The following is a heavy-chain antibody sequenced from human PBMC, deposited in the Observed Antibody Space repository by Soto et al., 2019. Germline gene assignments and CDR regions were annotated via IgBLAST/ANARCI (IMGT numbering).Heavy chain of an antibody. Sequence: GGSLILSCAASGFTFSSYAMSWVRQAPGEGLEWVSAISGSGGSTYYADSVKGRFTISRDNSKNTLYLQMNSLRAEDTAVYYCAKASSIFGVVIIPPRYFDYWGQGTLVTVSS. V-gene: IGHV3-23*01. CDR1: GFTFSSYA. CDR3: AKASSIFGVVIIPPRYFDY. CDR2: ISGSGGST. D-gene: IGHD3-3*01. J-gene: IGHJ4*02.